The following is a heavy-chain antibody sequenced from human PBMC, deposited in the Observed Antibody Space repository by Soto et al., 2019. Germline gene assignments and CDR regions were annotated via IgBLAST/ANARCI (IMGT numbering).Heavy chain of an antibody. D-gene: IGHD6-13*01. CDR2: IWYDGSNK. J-gene: IGHJ4*02. V-gene: IGHV3-33*01. CDR3: AREKYSSSWGLFDY. CDR1: GFTSSSYG. Sequence: GGSLRLSCAASGFTSSSYGMHWVRQAPGKGLEWVAVIWYDGSNKYYADSVKGRFTISRDNSKNTLYLQMNSLRAEDTAVYYCAREKYSSSWGLFDYWGQGTLVTVSS.